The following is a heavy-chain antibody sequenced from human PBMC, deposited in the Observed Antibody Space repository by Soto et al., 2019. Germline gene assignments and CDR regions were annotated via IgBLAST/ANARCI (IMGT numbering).Heavy chain of an antibody. CDR2: IYYSGST. CDR3: ARSPVDPYMINWFDP. J-gene: IGHJ5*02. D-gene: IGHD3-16*01. CDR1: GGSVSSGDYY. Sequence: ETLSLTCTVSGGSVSSGDYYWSWIRQPPGKGLEWIGYIYYSGSTNYNPSLKSRVSISLDTSKNQFSLRLTSVTAADTAVYYCARSPVDPYMINWFDPWGQGTLVTVSS. V-gene: IGHV4-61*08.